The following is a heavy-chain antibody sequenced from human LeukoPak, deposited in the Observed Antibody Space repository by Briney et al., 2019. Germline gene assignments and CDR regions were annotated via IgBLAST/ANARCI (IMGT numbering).Heavy chain of an antibody. CDR1: GYTFTGYY. V-gene: IGHV1-2*02. CDR3: ARITHNIAVAGSTPSYYYYMDV. CDR2: INPNSGGT. Sequence: ASVKVSCKASGYTFTGYYMHWVRQAPGQGLEWMGWINPNSGGTNYAQKFQGRVTMTRDTSISTAYMELSRLRSDDTAVYYCARITHNIAVAGSTPSYYYYMDVWGKGTTVTISS. D-gene: IGHD6-19*01. J-gene: IGHJ6*03.